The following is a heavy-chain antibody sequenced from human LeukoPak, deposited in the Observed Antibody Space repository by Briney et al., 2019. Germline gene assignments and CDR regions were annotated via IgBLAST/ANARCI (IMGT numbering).Heavy chain of an antibody. Sequence: GGSLRLSCAASGFTFSNAWMGWVRQAPGKGLEWVGRIKSETDGGTTDYAAPVKGRFTISRDDSKNTLYLQMNSLKTEDTAVYYCTLRYCSSTTCHRGAFDIWGLGTMVTVSS. CDR2: IKSETDGGTT. D-gene: IGHD2-2*01. CDR3: TLRYCSSTTCHRGAFDI. CDR1: GFTFSNAW. J-gene: IGHJ3*02. V-gene: IGHV3-15*01.